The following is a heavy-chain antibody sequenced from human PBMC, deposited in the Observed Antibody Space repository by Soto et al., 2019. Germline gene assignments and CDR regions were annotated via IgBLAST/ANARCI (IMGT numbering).Heavy chain of an antibody. CDR3: ARPVMVRGVGIGPMDV. D-gene: IGHD3-10*01. J-gene: IGHJ6*02. Sequence: PGESLKISCKGSGYSFTSYWIGWVRQMPGKGLEWMGIIYPGDSDTRYSPSFQGQVTISADKSISTAYLQWSSLKASDTAMYYCARPVMVRGVGIGPMDVWGQGNTVTVSS. V-gene: IGHV5-51*01. CDR2: IYPGDSDT. CDR1: GYSFTSYW.